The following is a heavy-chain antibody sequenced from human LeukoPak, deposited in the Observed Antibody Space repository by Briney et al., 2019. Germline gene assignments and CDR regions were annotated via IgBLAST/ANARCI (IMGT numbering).Heavy chain of an antibody. D-gene: IGHD2-8*02. Sequence: GASVKVSCKASGYTFTSYDIHWVRQATGQGLEWMGWMNPNSGNTGYAQNFQGRVTMTRNTSISTAYMELSSLRSEDTAVYYCARSCWWCMLYDNWFDPWGQGTLVTVSS. CDR1: GYTFTSYD. V-gene: IGHV1-8*01. J-gene: IGHJ5*02. CDR3: ARSCWWCMLYDNWFDP. CDR2: MNPNSGNT.